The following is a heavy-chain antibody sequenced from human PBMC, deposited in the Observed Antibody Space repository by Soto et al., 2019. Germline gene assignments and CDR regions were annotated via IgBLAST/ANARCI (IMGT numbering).Heavy chain of an antibody. Sequence: PGESLKISCKASGYNFTAFWIHWVRQMPGKGLEWLGKIDPSDSYTNYSPSFEGHVTISTVNSITTAYLQWSSLRASDTALYFCARVHKNWFDSWAQGTMVTVSS. J-gene: IGHJ5*01. CDR2: IDPSDSYT. V-gene: IGHV5-10-1*01. CDR3: ARVHKNWFDS. CDR1: GYNFTAFW.